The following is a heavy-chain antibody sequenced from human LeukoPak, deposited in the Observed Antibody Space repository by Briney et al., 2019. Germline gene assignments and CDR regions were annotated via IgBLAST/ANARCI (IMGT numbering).Heavy chain of an antibody. Sequence: PSETLSLTCAVYGGSFSGYYWSWIRQPPGKGLEWIGEINHSGSTNYNPSLKSRVTISVDTSKNQFSLKLSSVTAADTTVYYSAASRYDYGDYDPLVYWGQGTLVTVSS. CDR1: GGSFSGYY. J-gene: IGHJ4*02. V-gene: IGHV4-34*01. CDR3: AASRYDYGDYDPLVY. CDR2: INHSGST. D-gene: IGHD4-17*01.